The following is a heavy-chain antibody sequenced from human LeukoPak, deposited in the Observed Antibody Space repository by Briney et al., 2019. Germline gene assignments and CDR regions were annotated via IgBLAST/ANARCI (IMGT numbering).Heavy chain of an antibody. V-gene: IGHV1-8*01. CDR2: MNPNSGRT. Sequence: ASVKVSCKASGYTLTSYDINWVRQATGQGFEWMGWMNPNSGRTGYAQNFQGRITITRNTSISTAYLELSSLRSDDTAVYYCTRETSSRYFDYWGQGTLVTVSS. CDR3: TRETSSRYFDY. J-gene: IGHJ4*02. CDR1: GYTLTSYD.